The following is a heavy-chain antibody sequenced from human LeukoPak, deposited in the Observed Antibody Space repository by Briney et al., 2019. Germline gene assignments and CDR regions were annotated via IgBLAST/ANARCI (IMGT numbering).Heavy chain of an antibody. CDR1: GYTFTSYD. D-gene: IGHD5-12*01. Sequence: ASVKVSCKASGYTFTSYDINWGRQAPGQGLEWMGWMNPNSGSTGYAQKFQGRVTITRNTSISTAYMELSGLRSEDTAVYYCARGRSTGYPYYFEYWGQGTLVTVSS. CDR2: MNPNSGST. J-gene: IGHJ4*02. V-gene: IGHV1-8*03. CDR3: ARGRSTGYPYYFEY.